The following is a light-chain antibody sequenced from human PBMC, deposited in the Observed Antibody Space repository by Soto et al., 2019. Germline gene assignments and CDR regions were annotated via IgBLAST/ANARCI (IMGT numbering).Light chain of an antibody. CDR3: QQTYTSVAT. J-gene: IGKJ1*01. V-gene: IGKV1-39*01. Sequence: DIHVTQSRSSLSASVGDSVTLSCQTSQRVDSYIHWYQHQSGKPPKLLIYAASTLQDGVPSRFSGGGSGTAFSLIITGLQPGDSATYYCQQTYTSVATFGQGTKVDIK. CDR1: QRVDSY. CDR2: AAS.